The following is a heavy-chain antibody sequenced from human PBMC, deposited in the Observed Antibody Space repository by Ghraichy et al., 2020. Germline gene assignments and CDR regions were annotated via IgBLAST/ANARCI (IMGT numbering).Heavy chain of an antibody. CDR2: ISGSGGST. CDR1: GFTFSSYA. Sequence: GGSLRLSCAASGFTFSSYAMSWVRQAPGKGLEWVSAISGSGGSTYYADSVKGRFTISRDNSKNTLYLQMNSLRAEDTAVYYCAKDTKYGSGSYYNFIEPQLFDPWGQGTLVTVSS. CDR3: AKDTKYGSGSYYNFIEPQLFDP. V-gene: IGHV3-23*01. J-gene: IGHJ5*02. D-gene: IGHD3-10*01.